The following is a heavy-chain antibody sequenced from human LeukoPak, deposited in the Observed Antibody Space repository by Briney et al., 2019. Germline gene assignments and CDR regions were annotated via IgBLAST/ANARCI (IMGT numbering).Heavy chain of an antibody. V-gene: IGHV1-46*01. CDR3: ARDTAVTTEIGPYYFDY. CDR1: GYTFTSYY. CDR2: INPSGGST. J-gene: IGHJ4*02. D-gene: IGHD4-17*01. Sequence: ASVKVSCKASGYTFTSYYMHWVRQAPGQGLEGMGIINPSGGSTSYAQKFQGRVTMTRDTSTGTVYMELSSLRSEDTAVYYCARDTAVTTEIGPYYFDYWGQGTLVTVSS.